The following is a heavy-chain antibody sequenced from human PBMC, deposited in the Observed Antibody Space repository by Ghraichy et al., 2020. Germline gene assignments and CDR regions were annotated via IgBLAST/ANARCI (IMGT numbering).Heavy chain of an antibody. V-gene: IGHV3-7*03. J-gene: IGHJ4*02. CDR3: ARRRGTLYGSESLDY. CDR2: IKQDESEK. Sequence: GGSLRLSCAASGFTFSSYWMSWVRQAPGKGLEWVANIKQDESEKYYVDSVKGRFTISRDNAKTSLYLQMNSLRAEDTAVYYCARRRGTLYGSESLDYWGQGTLVTVSS. CDR1: GFTFSSYW. D-gene: IGHD3-10*01.